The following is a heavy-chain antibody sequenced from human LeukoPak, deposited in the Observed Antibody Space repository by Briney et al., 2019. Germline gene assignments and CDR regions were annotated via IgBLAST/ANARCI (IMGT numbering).Heavy chain of an antibody. D-gene: IGHD3-22*01. CDR2: IYYSGST. CDR1: VVSISSHY. Sequence: SETLSLTCTVSVVSISSHYWSCIRQPPGQGLEWIGFIYYSGSTNYNPSLKSRVTISVDTSKNHFSLNLSSVTAADTAVYYCARHPDTSGYPYYFDYWGQGTLVTVSS. CDR3: ARHPDTSGYPYYFDY. V-gene: IGHV4-59*08. J-gene: IGHJ4*02.